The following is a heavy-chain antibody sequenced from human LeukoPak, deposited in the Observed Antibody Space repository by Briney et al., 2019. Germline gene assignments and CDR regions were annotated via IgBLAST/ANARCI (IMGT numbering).Heavy chain of an antibody. J-gene: IGHJ4*02. CDR1: GITLSNYG. CDR3: AKRGVVIRVILVGFHKEAYYFDS. Sequence: GSLRLSCAVSGITLSNYGMSWVRQAPGKGPEWVAGISDSGGSTNYADSVKGRFTISRDNPKNTLYLQMNSLRAEDTAVYFCAKRGVVIRVILVGFHKEAYYFDSWGQGALVTVSS. V-gene: IGHV3-23*01. CDR2: ISDSGGST. D-gene: IGHD3-22*01.